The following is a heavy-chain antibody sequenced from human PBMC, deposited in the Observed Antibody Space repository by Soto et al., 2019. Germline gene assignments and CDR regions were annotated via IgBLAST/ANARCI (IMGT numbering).Heavy chain of an antibody. CDR2: ITGSGGTT. CDR3: AKGAYSNRRGYFDY. CDR1: GFTFNYYA. V-gene: IGHV3-23*01. D-gene: IGHD4-4*01. Sequence: GGSLRLSCAASGFTFNYYAMSWVRQAPGKGLEWVSDITGSGGTTFYADSVKGRFTISRDNSKHTLYLQMNSLRAEDTALYYCAKGAYSNRRGYFDYWGQGTLVTVSS. J-gene: IGHJ4*02.